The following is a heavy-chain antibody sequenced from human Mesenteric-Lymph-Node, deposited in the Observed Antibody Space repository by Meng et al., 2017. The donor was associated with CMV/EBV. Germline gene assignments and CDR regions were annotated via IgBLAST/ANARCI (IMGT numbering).Heavy chain of an antibody. CDR1: GFTFSDHH. CDR3: ARALAAAGSH. J-gene: IGHJ4*02. V-gene: IGHV3-72*01. Sequence: GGSLRLSCAASGFTFSDHHMDWVRQAPGKGLEWVGRIKNKANSYITEHAASVRGRFTISRDNAKNSLYLQMNGLRADDTAVYYCARALAAAGSHWGQGTLVTVSS. CDR2: IKNKANSYIT. D-gene: IGHD6-13*01.